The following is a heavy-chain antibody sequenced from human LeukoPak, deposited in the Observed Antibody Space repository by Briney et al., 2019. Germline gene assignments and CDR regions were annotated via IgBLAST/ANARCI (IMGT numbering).Heavy chain of an antibody. CDR1: GFTFSSYG. Sequence: GGSLRLSCAASGFTFSSYGMHWVRQAPGKGLEWVAVISYDGSNKYYADSVKGRFTISRDNAKNTLYLQMNSLRAEDTAVYYCARGLLTHRNGMDVWGQGTTVTVSS. V-gene: IGHV3-30*03. CDR2: ISYDGSNK. CDR3: ARGLLTHRNGMDV. J-gene: IGHJ6*02.